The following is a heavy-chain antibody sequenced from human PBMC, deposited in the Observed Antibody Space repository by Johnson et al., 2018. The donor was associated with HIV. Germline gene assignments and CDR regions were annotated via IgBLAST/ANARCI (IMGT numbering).Heavy chain of an antibody. Sequence: MLLVESGGGLVQPGGSLRLSCAASGFTFSSYAMSWVRQAPGKGLEWVSGINWNGGSTSYADSVKGRFTISRDNAKNSLYVQMNSLRAEDTALYPCARVIGYDSSGKAFDIWGQGTMVTVSS. CDR3: ARVIGYDSSGKAFDI. CDR1: GFTFSSYA. CDR2: INWNGGST. V-gene: IGHV3-20*01. D-gene: IGHD3-22*01. J-gene: IGHJ3*02.